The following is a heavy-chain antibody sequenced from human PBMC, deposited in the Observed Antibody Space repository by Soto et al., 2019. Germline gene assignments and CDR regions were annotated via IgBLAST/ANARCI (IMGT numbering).Heavy chain of an antibody. V-gene: IGHV4-59*01. CDR1: GGSISSYY. CDR2: IYHSGRT. D-gene: IGHD6-13*01. CDR3: AGGSWYYFDY. J-gene: IGHJ4*02. Sequence: LETLSLTCTVSGGSISSYYWSWIWQPPGKGLEWIGYIYHSGRTNYNPSLKSRVTISVDTSKKQFSLKLSSVTAADTAVYYCAGGSWYYFDYWGQGTLVTVSS.